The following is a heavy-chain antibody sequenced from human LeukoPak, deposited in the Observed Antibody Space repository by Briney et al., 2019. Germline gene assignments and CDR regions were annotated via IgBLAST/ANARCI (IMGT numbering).Heavy chain of an antibody. Sequence: ASVKVSCKASGYTLTGYYMHWVRQAPGQGLEWMGWINPNSGGTNYAQKFQGWVTMTRDTSISTAYMELSRLRSDDTAVYYCARASIYDFWSGYLGPYYGMDVWGQGTTVTVSS. CDR1: GYTLTGYY. CDR3: ARASIYDFWSGYLGPYYGMDV. V-gene: IGHV1-2*04. D-gene: IGHD3-3*01. CDR2: INPNSGGT. J-gene: IGHJ6*02.